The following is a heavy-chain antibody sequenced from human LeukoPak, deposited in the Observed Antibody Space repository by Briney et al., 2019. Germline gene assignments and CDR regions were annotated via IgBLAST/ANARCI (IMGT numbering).Heavy chain of an antibody. CDR3: ARDRTTVTEIDAFDI. J-gene: IGHJ3*02. D-gene: IGHD4-17*01. Sequence: ASVKASCKASGYTFTSYYMHWVRQAPGQGLEWMGIINPSGGSTSYAQKFQGRVTMTRDTSTSTVYMELSSLRSEDTAVYYCARDRTTVTEIDAFDIWGQGTMVTVSS. CDR2: INPSGGST. V-gene: IGHV1-46*01. CDR1: GYTFTSYY.